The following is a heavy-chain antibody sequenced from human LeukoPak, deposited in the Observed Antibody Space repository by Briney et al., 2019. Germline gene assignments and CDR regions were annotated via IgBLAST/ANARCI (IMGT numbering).Heavy chain of an antibody. V-gene: IGHV4-59*01. Sequence: SETLSLIRTVSGGSISGYYWSWIRQSPGKGLEWMGYISHSGSTTYNPSLKSRVTISLDTSKNQFSLRLTSVTAADTAVYYCARVEGATHIAYWGRGALVTV. CDR2: ISHSGST. CDR1: GGSISGYY. J-gene: IGHJ4*02. D-gene: IGHD1-26*01. CDR3: ARVEGATHIAY.